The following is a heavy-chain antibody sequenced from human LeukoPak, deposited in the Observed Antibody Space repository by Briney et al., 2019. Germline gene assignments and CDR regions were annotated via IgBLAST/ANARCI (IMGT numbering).Heavy chain of an antibody. CDR2: INPSGGST. CDR1: GYTFTSYH. J-gene: IGHJ4*02. CDR3: ARITGYCSGGSCPGGH. D-gene: IGHD2-15*01. V-gene: IGHV1-46*01. Sequence: GASVKVSCKASGYTFTSYHMHWVRQAPGQGLEWMGIINPSGGSTSSAQKFQGRVTMTRDTSTSTVYMELSSLRSEDTALYYCARITGYCSGGSCPGGHWGQGPLVTVSS.